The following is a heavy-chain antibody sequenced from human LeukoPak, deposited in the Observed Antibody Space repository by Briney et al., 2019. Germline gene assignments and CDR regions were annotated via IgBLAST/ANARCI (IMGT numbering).Heavy chain of an antibody. V-gene: IGHV4-61*08. Sequence: NPSQTLSLTCTVSGGSVSSGGYYWSWIRQHPGKGLEWIGYIYYSGSTNYNPSLKSRVTISVDTSKNQFSLKLSSVTAADTAVYYCASSPGAWWPQRGGFDYWGQGTLVTVSS. CDR1: GGSVSSGGYY. CDR2: IYYSGST. CDR3: ASSPGAWWPQRGGFDY. D-gene: IGHD2-8*02. J-gene: IGHJ4*02.